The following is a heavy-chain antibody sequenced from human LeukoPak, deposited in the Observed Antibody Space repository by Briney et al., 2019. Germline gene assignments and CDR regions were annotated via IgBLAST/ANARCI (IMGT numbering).Heavy chain of an antibody. Sequence: WGSLRLSCAASGLTLSRYGMNWVRQAPGKGLEWVSTIGGSGGDTHYADSVKGRFTISRDNSESTLYLQMNSLRAEDTAVYYCAKGYFGVDYWGQGTLVTVSS. CDR2: IGGSGGDT. CDR1: GLTLSRYG. V-gene: IGHV3-23*01. J-gene: IGHJ4*02. D-gene: IGHD3-16*01. CDR3: AKGYFGVDY.